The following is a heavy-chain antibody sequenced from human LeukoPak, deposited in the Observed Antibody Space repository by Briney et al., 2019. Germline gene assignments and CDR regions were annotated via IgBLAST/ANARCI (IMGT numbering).Heavy chain of an antibody. Sequence: ASVKASCKASGYIFTSYSISWVRQAPGQGLEWMGWISAYNGDTNYVQKFQGRVTMTTDTSTSTAYMELKSLRSDDTAVYYCAREEGAPIAAANIWGLGTKVTV. CDR2: ISAYNGDT. J-gene: IGHJ3*02. V-gene: IGHV1-18*01. CDR3: AREEGAPIAAANI. CDR1: GYIFTSYS. D-gene: IGHD6-13*01.